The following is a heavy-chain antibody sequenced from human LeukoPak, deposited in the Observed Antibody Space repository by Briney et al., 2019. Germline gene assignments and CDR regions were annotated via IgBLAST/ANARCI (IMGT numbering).Heavy chain of an antibody. Sequence: SVKVSCKASGYTFTSYGISWVRQAPGQGLEWMGRISAYNGNTNYAQKLQGRVTMTTDTSTSTAYMELRSLRSDDTAVYYCARSVGALALDAFDIWGQGTMVTVSS. CDR1: GYTFTSYG. CDR3: ARSVGALALDAFDI. CDR2: ISAYNGNT. J-gene: IGHJ3*02. V-gene: IGHV1-18*01. D-gene: IGHD1-26*01.